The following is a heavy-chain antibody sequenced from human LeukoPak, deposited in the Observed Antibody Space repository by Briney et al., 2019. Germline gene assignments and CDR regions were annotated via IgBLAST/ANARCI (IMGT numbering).Heavy chain of an antibody. D-gene: IGHD3-22*01. J-gene: IGHJ4*02. CDR3: ARNALHYYDSSGYLGPFDY. CDR1: GYTFTSYY. CDR2: INPSGGST. Sequence: ASVKVSCKASGYTFTSYYMHWVRQAPGQGLEWMGIINPSGGSTSYAQKFQGRVTMTRDTSTSTVYMELSSLRSEDTAVYYCARNALHYYDSSGYLGPFDYWGQGTLVTVSS. V-gene: IGHV1-46*01.